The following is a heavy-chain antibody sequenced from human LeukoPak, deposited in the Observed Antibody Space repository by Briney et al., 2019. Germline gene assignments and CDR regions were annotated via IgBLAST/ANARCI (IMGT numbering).Heavy chain of an antibody. V-gene: IGHV4-61*01. J-gene: IGHJ3*02. D-gene: IGHD6-6*01. CDR1: GGSITSSSYY. Sequence: KSSETLSLTCSVSGGSITSSSYYWGWIRQPPEKGLEWIGYIYYSGSTNYNPSLKSRVTISVDTSKNQFSLKLSSVTAADTAVYYCARESYSSSDAFDIWGQGTMVTVSS. CDR2: IYYSGST. CDR3: ARESYSSSDAFDI.